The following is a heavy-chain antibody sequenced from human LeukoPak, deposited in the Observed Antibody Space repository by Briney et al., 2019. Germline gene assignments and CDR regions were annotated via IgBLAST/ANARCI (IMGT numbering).Heavy chain of an antibody. Sequence: PGGSLRLSCVASGFTFSNYWMHWVRQAPGKGLVWVSRINSDGRTITYGDSVKGRFTISRDNAKNTLYLQMNSLRAKDTAVYFCARVTVSSSEVIFDYWGQGSLVTVSS. CDR2: INSDGRTI. J-gene: IGHJ4*02. D-gene: IGHD1-20*01. CDR1: GFTFSNYW. CDR3: ARVTVSSSEVIFDY. V-gene: IGHV3-74*01.